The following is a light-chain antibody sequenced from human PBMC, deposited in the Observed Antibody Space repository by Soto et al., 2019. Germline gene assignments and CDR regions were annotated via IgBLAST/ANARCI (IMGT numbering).Light chain of an antibody. CDR3: CSYAGSSTSYV. J-gene: IGLJ1*01. CDR2: EVS. CDR1: SSDVGSYNL. Sequence: QSALTQPASVSGSPGQSITISCTGTSSDVGSYNLVSWYQQHPGKAPKLMIYEVSKRPSGVSNRFSGSKSGNTASLTISGLQAEDEADYYCCSYAGSSTSYVFGTGTNVTVL. V-gene: IGLV2-23*02.